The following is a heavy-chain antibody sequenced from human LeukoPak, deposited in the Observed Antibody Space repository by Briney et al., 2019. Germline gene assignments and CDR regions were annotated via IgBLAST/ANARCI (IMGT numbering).Heavy chain of an antibody. CDR3: ARHEANYGGKNGMDV. V-gene: IGHV5-10-1*01. D-gene: IGHD4-23*01. Sequence: GESLKISCKGSGYSFTSYWIGWVRQMPGKGLEWIGRIDPSDSYSDYSPSFQGHVTISVDKSFSTAYLQWSNLKASDTAMYYCARHEANYGGKNGMDVWGQGTTVTVSS. CDR1: GYSFTSYW. CDR2: IDPSDSYS. J-gene: IGHJ6*02.